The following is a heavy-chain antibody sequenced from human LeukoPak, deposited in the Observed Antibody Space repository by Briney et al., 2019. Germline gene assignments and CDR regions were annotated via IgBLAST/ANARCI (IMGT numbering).Heavy chain of an antibody. CDR2: IDPNGGRT. Sequence: ASVKVSCKASGSTLTKYIIHWVRQAPGQGFEWVGGIDPNGGRTFHAQKFQDRVTLTRDLSPTTVYMELSSLREEDTAVYYCMRALTISGIGPPPAWGQGTLLTVSS. D-gene: IGHD3-3*01. CDR1: GSTLTKYI. J-gene: IGHJ5*02. V-gene: IGHV1-46*01. CDR3: MRALTISGIGPPPA.